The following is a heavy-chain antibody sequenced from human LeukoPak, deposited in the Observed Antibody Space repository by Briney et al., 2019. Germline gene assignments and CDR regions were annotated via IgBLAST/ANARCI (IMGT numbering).Heavy chain of an antibody. V-gene: IGHV3-74*01. Sequence: GGSLRLSCAASGFTFSSYWLHWVRQAPGKGLVWVSRINSDGSSTSYADSVKGRFTISRYNVKNTLYLQMDGLRAEDTSVYYCARVLGRHAFDYWGQGTLVTVSS. J-gene: IGHJ4*02. CDR1: GFTFSSYW. CDR3: ARVLGRHAFDY. CDR2: INSDGSST.